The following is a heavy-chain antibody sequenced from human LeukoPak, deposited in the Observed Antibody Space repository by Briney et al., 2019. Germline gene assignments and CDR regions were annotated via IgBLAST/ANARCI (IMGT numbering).Heavy chain of an antibody. CDR1: GGSISSSSYY. Sequence: SETLPLTCTVSGGSISSSSYYWGWIRQPPGKGLEWIGSIYYSGSTYYNPSLKSRVTISVDTSKNQFSLKLSSVTAADTAVYYCARSPGAFDIWGQGTMVTVSS. V-gene: IGHV4-39*01. CDR3: ARSPGAFDI. CDR2: IYYSGST. J-gene: IGHJ3*02.